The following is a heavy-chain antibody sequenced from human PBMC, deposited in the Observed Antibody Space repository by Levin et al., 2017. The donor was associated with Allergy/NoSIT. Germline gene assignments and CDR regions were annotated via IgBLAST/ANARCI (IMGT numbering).Heavy chain of an antibody. CDR1: GFNFYEYT. CDR2: ITLDGGGI. Sequence: GGSLRLSCAASGFNFYEYTMHWVRQVPKKGLDWVSLITLDGGGIFYADSVKGRFTISRDNSRDSLTLQMNSLRVEDTALYYCASEKNKIFYSWGRGTLVTVSS. CDR3: ASEKNKIFYS. V-gene: IGHV3-43*01. J-gene: IGHJ4*02. D-gene: IGHD1/OR15-1a*01.